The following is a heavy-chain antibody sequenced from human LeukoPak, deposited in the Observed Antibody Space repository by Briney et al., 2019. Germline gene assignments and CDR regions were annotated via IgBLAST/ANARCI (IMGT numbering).Heavy chain of an antibody. J-gene: IGHJ4*02. V-gene: IGHV3-48*03. Sequence: GGSLRLSCAASGFTFSSYEMNWVRQAPGKGLEWVSYISSTSGSTIYYADSVKGRFTISRDNAKNSLYLQMNSLTAEYTAVYYCARRYCSSTSCLLDYWGQGTLVTVSS. CDR1: GFTFSSYE. CDR3: ARRYCSSTSCLLDY. D-gene: IGHD2-2*01. CDR2: ISSTSGSTI.